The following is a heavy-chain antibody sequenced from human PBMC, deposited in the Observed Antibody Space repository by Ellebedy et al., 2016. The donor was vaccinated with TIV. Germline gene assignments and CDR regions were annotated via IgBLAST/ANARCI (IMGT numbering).Heavy chain of an antibody. CDR3: ARGPAGEWFLYYYYMDV. V-gene: IGHV4-59*01. D-gene: IGHD3-3*01. CDR1: GGSISSYY. J-gene: IGHJ6*03. Sequence: SETLSLXXTVSGGSISSYYWSWIRQPPGKGLEWIGYIYYSGSTNYNPSLKSRVTISVDTSKNQFSLKLSSVTAADTAVYYCARGPAGEWFLYYYYMDVWGKGTTVTVSS. CDR2: IYYSGST.